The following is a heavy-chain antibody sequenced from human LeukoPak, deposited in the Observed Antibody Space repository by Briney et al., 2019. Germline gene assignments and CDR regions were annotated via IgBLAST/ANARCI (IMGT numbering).Heavy chain of an antibody. Sequence: GGSLRLSCAASGFTFSTYGMHWVRQAPGKGLEWVAFIRYDAINKYYADSVKGRFTISRDNSRNTLYLQMNSLRAEDTAVYYCAKSLVRFGERYWGQGTLVTVSS. CDR2: IRYDAINK. CDR1: GFTFSTYG. J-gene: IGHJ4*02. CDR3: AKSLVRFGERY. D-gene: IGHD3-10*01. V-gene: IGHV3-30*02.